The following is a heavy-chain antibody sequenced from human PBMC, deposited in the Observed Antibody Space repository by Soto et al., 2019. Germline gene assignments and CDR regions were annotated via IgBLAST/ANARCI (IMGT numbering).Heavy chain of an antibody. CDR1: GFSLSTSAVG. CDR3: ERHYVSANHYLWYFHL. D-gene: IGHD3-10*01. V-gene: IGHV2-5*02. J-gene: IGHJ2*01. CDR2: IYWDDDK. Sequence: QITLMESGPTLVKPTQTLTLTCTFSGFSLSTSAVGVGWIRQPPGKALEWLALIYWDDDKYYSPSLKSRLTITKDTHKRQVVLSMTNMDLAATATCCCERHYVSANHYLWYFHLWGRGALVSVSS.